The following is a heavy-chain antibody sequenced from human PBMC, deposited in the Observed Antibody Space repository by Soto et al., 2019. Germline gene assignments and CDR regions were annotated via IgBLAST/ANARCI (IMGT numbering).Heavy chain of an antibody. J-gene: IGHJ3*02. Sequence: ASVKVSCKASGYTFTSYDINWVRQATGQGLEWMGWMNPNSGNTGYAQKFQGRVTMTRNTSISTAYMELSSLRSEDTAVYYCARNPVLRYFDWSSTPGAFDIWGQGTMVTVSS. CDR1: GYTFTSYD. V-gene: IGHV1-8*01. CDR3: ARNPVLRYFDWSSTPGAFDI. D-gene: IGHD3-9*01. CDR2: MNPNSGNT.